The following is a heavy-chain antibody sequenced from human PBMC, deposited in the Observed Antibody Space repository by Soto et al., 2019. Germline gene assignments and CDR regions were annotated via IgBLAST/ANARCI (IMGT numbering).Heavy chain of an antibody. CDR3: ARTVLRFLETAYDY. Sequence: ASVKVSCKASGYTFTSFDINWVRQATGQGLEWMGWMNPNSGSTGYAQKFQGRVTMTRNTSISTAYMELSSLRSEDTAVYYCARTVLRFLETAYDYWGQGTLVTVSS. CDR2: MNPNSGST. D-gene: IGHD3-3*01. J-gene: IGHJ4*02. CDR1: GYTFTSFD. V-gene: IGHV1-8*01.